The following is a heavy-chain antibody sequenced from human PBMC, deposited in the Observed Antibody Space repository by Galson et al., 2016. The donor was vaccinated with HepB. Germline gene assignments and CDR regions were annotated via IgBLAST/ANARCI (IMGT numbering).Heavy chain of an antibody. J-gene: IGHJ5*02. CDR3: ARGTHPYYGSGSSWPIAWFDT. CDR1: GGTSTTSN. V-gene: IGHV1-69*13. Sequence: SVKVSCKVSGGTSTTSNVNWVRQAPGKGLEWMGGFIPLLGTTKYAEKFQDRLTITADASTGTAFMELRGLNSEDSAMYFCARGTHPYYGSGSSWPIAWFDTWGQGTLVTVSS. D-gene: IGHD3-10*01. CDR2: FIPLLGTT.